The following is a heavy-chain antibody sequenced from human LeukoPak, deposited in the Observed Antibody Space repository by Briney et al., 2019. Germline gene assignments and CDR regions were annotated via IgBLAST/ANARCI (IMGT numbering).Heavy chain of an antibody. CDR2: FSYSGRT. CDR1: GGSISGYY. Sequence: SETLSLTCTVSGGSISGYYWNWIRQPPGKGLEWIGYFSYSGRTTYNPSLKSRVTISVDTSKNQFSLKLSSVTAADTAVYYCARARLGYCTSTSCTLSTFDIWGQGTMVTVSS. V-gene: IGHV4-59*01. D-gene: IGHD2-2*01. J-gene: IGHJ3*02. CDR3: ARARLGYCTSTSCTLSTFDI.